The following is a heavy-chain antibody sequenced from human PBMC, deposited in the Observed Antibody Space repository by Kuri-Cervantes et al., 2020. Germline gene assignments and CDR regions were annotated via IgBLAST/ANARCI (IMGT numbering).Heavy chain of an antibody. CDR3: VTQNANWGMG. CDR2: IYYSGST. CDR1: GGSISSSSYY. J-gene: IGHJ4*02. V-gene: IGHV4-39*01. D-gene: IGHD7-27*01. Sequence: SETLSLTCTVSGGSISSSSYYWGWIRQPPGKGLEWIGSIYYSGSTYYNPSLKSRVTISVDTSKNQFSLKLSSVTAADTAVYYCVTQNANWGMGWGQGTLVTVSS.